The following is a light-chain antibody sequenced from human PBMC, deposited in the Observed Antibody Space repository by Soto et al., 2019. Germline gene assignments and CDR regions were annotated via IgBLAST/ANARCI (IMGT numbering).Light chain of an antibody. CDR3: QQYSRYSPIT. Sequence: DIQMTQSPSTLSASVLDRLNITCRASQSINNWLAWYQKKPGRATKLVLYKASVLETVAPSRFSGTGSGTEFTLTINGLQPDDFATYYCQQYSRYSPITFGQGTRLEIK. J-gene: IGKJ5*01. CDR1: QSINNW. CDR2: KAS. V-gene: IGKV1-5*03.